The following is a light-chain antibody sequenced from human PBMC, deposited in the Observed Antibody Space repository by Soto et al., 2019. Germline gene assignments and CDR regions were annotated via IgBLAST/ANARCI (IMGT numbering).Light chain of an antibody. J-gene: IGKJ3*01. CDR3: QQYNNSPGT. V-gene: IGKV3-15*01. CDR2: GAS. Sequence: EIVMTQSPATLSVSPGERATLSCRASQSVSSNLAWYQQKPGQAPRLLIYGASTKATGIPARFSGSGSGTDFTLTNSSLQSEDFAVYYCQQYNNSPGTFGPGTKVDIK. CDR1: QSVSSN.